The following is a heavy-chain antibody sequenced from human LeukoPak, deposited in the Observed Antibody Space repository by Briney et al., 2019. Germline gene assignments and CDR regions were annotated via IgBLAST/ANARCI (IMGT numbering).Heavy chain of an antibody. V-gene: IGHV3-21*01. CDR3: AGDWELLGRGEDY. CDR2: ISSSSSYI. CDR1: GFTFSSYS. D-gene: IGHD1-26*01. J-gene: IGHJ4*02. Sequence: GGSLRLSCAASGFTFSSYSMNWVRQAPGKGLEWVSSISSSSSYIYYADSVKGRFTISRDNAKNPLYLQMNSLRAEDTAVYYCAGDWELLGRGEDYWGQGTLVTVSS.